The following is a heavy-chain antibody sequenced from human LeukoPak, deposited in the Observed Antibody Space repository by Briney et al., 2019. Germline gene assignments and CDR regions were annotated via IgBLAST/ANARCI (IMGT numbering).Heavy chain of an antibody. V-gene: IGHV5-51*01. Sequence: GESLKISCKGSGYSFTTYWIGWVRQMPGKGLEWMGILYPGDSDARYSPYFQGQVTISADKSIGTAYLQWSSLKASDTAMYYCARARYCSGGSCYAEYWGQGTLVTVSS. CDR2: LYPGDSDA. CDR3: ARARYCSGGSCYAEY. D-gene: IGHD2-15*01. J-gene: IGHJ4*02. CDR1: GYSFTTYW.